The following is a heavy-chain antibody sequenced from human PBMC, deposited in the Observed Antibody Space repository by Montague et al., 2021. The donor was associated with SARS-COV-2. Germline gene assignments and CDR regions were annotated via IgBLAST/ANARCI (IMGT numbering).Heavy chain of an antibody. CDR3: TPDRYTGYDTTPDHFDH. D-gene: IGHD5-12*01. Sequence: SLRLSCEASGFTFSYAWMSWVRQAPEKGLEWVGCFKSKNDGSTIDYAAPVKGRLYISRDDSKTTLYLQMNSLETDDTAVYYCTPDRYTGYDTTPDHFDHWGQGTLVTVSS. J-gene: IGHJ4*02. V-gene: IGHV3-15*01. CDR1: GFTFSYAW. CDR2: FKSKNDGSTI.